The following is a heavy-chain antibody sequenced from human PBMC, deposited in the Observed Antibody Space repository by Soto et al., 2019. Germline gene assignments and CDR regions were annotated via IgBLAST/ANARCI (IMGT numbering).Heavy chain of an antibody. CDR1: GFTVSTYY. D-gene: IGHD4-17*01. Sequence: LRLSCAASGFTVSTYYMNWVRHAPVKGLEWVSVIYSDGSTYYADSVKGRFTISRDNSKNTLYLQMNSLRAEDTAVYYCAKDDRDYGDYYYYGMDVWGQGTTVTVSS. CDR2: IYSDGST. V-gene: IGHV3-53*01. J-gene: IGHJ6*02. CDR3: AKDDRDYGDYYYYGMDV.